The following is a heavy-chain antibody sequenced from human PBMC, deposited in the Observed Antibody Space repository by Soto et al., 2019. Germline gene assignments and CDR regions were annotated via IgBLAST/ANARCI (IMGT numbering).Heavy chain of an antibody. Sequence: SETLSLTCTVSGGSVSTGSYDWSWIRQPPGKGLEWIGKIFFTGSAHYNPSLRNRVTMSVDTSKDQFSLALTSVTAADTAVYYCARDGHGMDVWGQGTTVTVSS. V-gene: IGHV4-61*01. CDR3: ARDGHGMDV. J-gene: IGHJ6*02. CDR1: GGSVSTGSYD. CDR2: IFFTGSA.